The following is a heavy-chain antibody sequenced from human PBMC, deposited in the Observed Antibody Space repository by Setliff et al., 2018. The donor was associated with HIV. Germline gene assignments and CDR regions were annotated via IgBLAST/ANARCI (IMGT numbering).Heavy chain of an antibody. D-gene: IGHD6-6*01. J-gene: IGHJ1*01. CDR3: ASFDLSTTSSAD. CDR1: GGSISSYY. V-gene: IGHV4-4*07. Sequence: PSETLSLTCTVSGGSISSYYWTWIRQPAGKGLEWIGSIGPIYTSGSTKYNPSLESRVTMSVDTSKNQFSLRLYSVTAADTAVYYCASFDLSTTSSADWGQGALVTVSS. CDR2: IGPIYTSGST.